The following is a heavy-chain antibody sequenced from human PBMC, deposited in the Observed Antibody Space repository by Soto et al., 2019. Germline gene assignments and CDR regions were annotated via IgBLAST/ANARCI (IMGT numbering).Heavy chain of an antibody. Sequence: ASVKVSCKASGYTFTSYDINCVRQATGQGLEWMGWMNPNSGNTGYAQKFQGRVTMTRNTSISTAYMELSSLRSEDTAVYYCARGSSYYDYIWGSYRTGYFDYWGQGTLVTVSS. CDR1: GYTFTSYD. CDR2: MNPNSGNT. V-gene: IGHV1-8*01. CDR3: ARGSSYYDYIWGSYRTGYFDY. D-gene: IGHD3-16*02. J-gene: IGHJ4*02.